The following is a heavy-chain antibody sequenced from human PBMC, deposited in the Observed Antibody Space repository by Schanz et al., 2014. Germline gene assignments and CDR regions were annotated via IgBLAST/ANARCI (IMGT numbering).Heavy chain of an antibody. D-gene: IGHD2-15*01. CDR3: SKDKQGSRSDDS. CDR1: GFTFDDYT. CDR2: ITTGGNT. J-gene: IGHJ5*01. Sequence: EVQLVESGGVVVQPGGSLRLSCAGSGFTFDDYTMHWVRQPPGKGLEWVSSITTGGNTYYRDSVKGRFIVSRDNSKNTLYLEMNRLRVDDTAVYYCSKDKQGSRSDDSWGQGTLVTVSS. V-gene: IGHV3-23*04.